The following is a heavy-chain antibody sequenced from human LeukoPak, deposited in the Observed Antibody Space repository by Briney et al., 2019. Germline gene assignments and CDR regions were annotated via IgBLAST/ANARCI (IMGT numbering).Heavy chain of an antibody. Sequence: ASVTVSCKASGYTFTGYYMHWVRQAPGQGLEGMGWINPNSGGTNYAQKFQGRVTMTRDTSISTAYMELSRLRSDDTAVYYCARDQRDFWSGYYVDYYYYGMDVWGQGTTVTVSS. J-gene: IGHJ6*02. CDR1: GYTFTGYY. CDR2: INPNSGGT. D-gene: IGHD3-3*01. V-gene: IGHV1-2*02. CDR3: ARDQRDFWSGYYVDYYYYGMDV.